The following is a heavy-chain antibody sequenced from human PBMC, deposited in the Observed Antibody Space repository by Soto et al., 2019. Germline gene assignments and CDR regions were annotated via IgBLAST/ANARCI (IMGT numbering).Heavy chain of an antibody. Sequence: QVQLVQSGAEVRKPGSSVKVSCKAPGGNFSSNGIRWVRQAPGQGLEFMGGIIPTFGTTNYAHKFRGGVTITADESTGTAYMELSSLRSDDTAVYYCAGASDSTWYNWLDPWGQGTLVTVSS. CDR2: IIPTFGTT. V-gene: IGHV1-69*01. D-gene: IGHD5-18*01. J-gene: IGHJ5*02. CDR1: GGNFSSNG. CDR3: AGASDSTWYNWLDP.